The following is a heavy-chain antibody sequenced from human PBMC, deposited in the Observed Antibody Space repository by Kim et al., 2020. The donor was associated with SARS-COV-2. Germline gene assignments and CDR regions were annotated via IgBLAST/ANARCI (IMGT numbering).Heavy chain of an antibody. CDR3: ARRGSGNDFILSFDY. Sequence: AQKCRGRLTITADEATSTAYMELSGLRSDDTAVYYCARRGSGNDFILSFDYWGQGTLVTVSS. J-gene: IGHJ4*02. V-gene: IGHV1-69*01. D-gene: IGHD1-1*01.